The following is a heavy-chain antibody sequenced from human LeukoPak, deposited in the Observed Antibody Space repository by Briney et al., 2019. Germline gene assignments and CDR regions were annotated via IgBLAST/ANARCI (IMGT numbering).Heavy chain of an antibody. V-gene: IGHV4-59*01. CDR2: IYYSGST. Sequence: PSETLSLTCTVSGRSISSYYASWLRQPPGKGLEWIGYIYYSGSTNYNPSLKSRVTISVDTSKNQFSLKLSSVTAADTAVYYCTRIGYCTNGVCSDYFDYWGQGTLVTVSS. J-gene: IGHJ4*02. D-gene: IGHD2-8*01. CDR3: TRIGYCTNGVCSDYFDY. CDR1: GRSISSYY.